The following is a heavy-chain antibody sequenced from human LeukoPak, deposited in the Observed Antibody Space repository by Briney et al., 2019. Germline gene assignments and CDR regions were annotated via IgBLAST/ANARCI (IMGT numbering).Heavy chain of an antibody. V-gene: IGHV3-53*01. J-gene: IGHJ4*02. CDR1: GFTVSSNF. CDR2: IYSGGTT. D-gene: IGHD5-12*01. CDR3: ARDHLSGYDPQFDY. Sequence: GGSLRLSCAASGFTVSSNFMSWVRQAPGKGLEWVSVIYSGGTTYYADSVKGRFTISRDNSKNTLYLQMNSLRADDTAVYYCARDHLSGYDPQFDYWGQGTLVTVSS.